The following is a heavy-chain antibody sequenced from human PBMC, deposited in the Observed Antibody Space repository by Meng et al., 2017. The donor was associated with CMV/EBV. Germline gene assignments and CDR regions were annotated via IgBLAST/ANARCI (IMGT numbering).Heavy chain of an antibody. CDR2: ISSSSSTI. CDR3: ARDWGGTSFKHLPHNDY. Sequence: GESLKIPCAASGFTFSSYSMNWVRQAPGKGLEWVSYISSSSSTIYYADSVKGRFTISRDNAKNSLYLQMNSLRAEDTAVYYCARDWGGTSFKHLPHNDYWGQGTLVTVSS. D-gene: IGHD3-16*01. V-gene: IGHV3-48*04. CDR1: GFTFSSYS. J-gene: IGHJ4*02.